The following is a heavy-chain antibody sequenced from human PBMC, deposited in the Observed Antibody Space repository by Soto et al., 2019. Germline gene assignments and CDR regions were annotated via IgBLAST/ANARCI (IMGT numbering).Heavy chain of an antibody. D-gene: IGHD5-12*01. Sequence: VQLLESGGGLVQPGGSLRLSCAASGFTFSSYAISWVRQAPGKGLEWVAAISGSGGSTYYADSVQGRFTISRDNAKNTLYLQMNSLRAEDTAVYYCSKGARDGYTLWVFDYCGQGTLVTVSS. CDR3: SKGARDGYTLWVFDY. V-gene: IGHV3-23*01. J-gene: IGHJ4*02. CDR2: ISGSGGST. CDR1: GFTFSSYA.